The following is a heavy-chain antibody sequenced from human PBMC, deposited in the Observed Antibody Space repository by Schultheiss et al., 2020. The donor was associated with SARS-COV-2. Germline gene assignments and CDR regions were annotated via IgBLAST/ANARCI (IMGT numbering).Heavy chain of an antibody. V-gene: IGHV5-51*01. CDR3: ARVRSLPAAIGWFEP. D-gene: IGHD2-2*01. CDR2: IYPSDSDT. CDR1: GYRFTSNW. J-gene: IGHJ5*02. Sequence: GGSLRLSCKGSGYRFTSNWIGWMRQMPGKGLEWMGLIYPSDSDTRYGPSFQGQVTISADKSINTAYLQWSSLKASDTAMYYCARVRSLPAAIGWFEPWGQGTLVTVSS.